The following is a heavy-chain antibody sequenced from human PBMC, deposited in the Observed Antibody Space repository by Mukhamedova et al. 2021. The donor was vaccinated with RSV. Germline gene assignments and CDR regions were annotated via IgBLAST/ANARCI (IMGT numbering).Heavy chain of an antibody. D-gene: IGHD3-16*01. CDR3: ARDPTDYYDDTNYYPNYFDP. CDR2: ISPYNGDT. V-gene: IGHV1-2*02. J-gene: IGHJ5*02. Sequence: GLEWMGWISPYNGDTHYAQNFQGRVTMTSDTSTNTVYMELSSLRSDDTAVYYCARDPTDYYDDTNYYPNYFDPWGQGTLSPSPQ.